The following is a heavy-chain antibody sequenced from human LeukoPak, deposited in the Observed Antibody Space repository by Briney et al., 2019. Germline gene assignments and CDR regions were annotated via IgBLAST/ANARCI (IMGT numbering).Heavy chain of an antibody. Sequence: PETLSLTCAVYGGSFSGYYWSWIRQPPGKGLEWIGEINHSGSTNYNPSLMSRVSISVDTSKNKFSLKLSFVTAADTAVYDCASLSRRGMYYFDYWGQGTLVTVSS. D-gene: IGHD3-10*01. V-gene: IGHV4-34*01. J-gene: IGHJ4*02. CDR2: INHSGST. CDR1: GGSFSGYY. CDR3: ASLSRRGMYYFDY.